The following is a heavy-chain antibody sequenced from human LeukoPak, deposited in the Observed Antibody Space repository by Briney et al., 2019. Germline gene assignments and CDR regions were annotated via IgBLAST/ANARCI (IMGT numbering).Heavy chain of an antibody. V-gene: IGHV3-49*04. J-gene: IGHJ4*02. CDR1: GFSFGDYG. Sequence: GGSLRLSCTASGFSFGDYGTSWVRQAPGKGLEWVSFISSKPYGGTTEYAASVKGRFTITRDDSKSIAYLQMNSLKTEDTAVYYCTRTHEGLDYWGQGTLVTVSS. CDR2: ISSKPYGGTT. CDR3: TRTHEGLDY.